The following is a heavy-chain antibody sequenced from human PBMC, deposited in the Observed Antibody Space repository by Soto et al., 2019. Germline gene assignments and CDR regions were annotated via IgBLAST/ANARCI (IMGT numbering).Heavy chain of an antibody. CDR2: ISGSGGST. Sequence: EVQLLESGGGLVQPGGSLRLSCAASGFTFSSYAMSWVRQAPGKGLEWVSAISGSGGSTYYADSVKGRFTISRDNSKNTLYLQMNSLRAEDTAVYYCAKDSRTVLLWFGEPDPIFDYYYYGMDVWGQGTTVTVSS. D-gene: IGHD3-10*01. J-gene: IGHJ6*02. CDR1: GFTFSSYA. CDR3: AKDSRTVLLWFGEPDPIFDYYYYGMDV. V-gene: IGHV3-23*01.